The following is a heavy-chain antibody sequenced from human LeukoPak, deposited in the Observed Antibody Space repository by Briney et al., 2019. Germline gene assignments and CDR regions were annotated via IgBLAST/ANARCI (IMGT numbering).Heavy chain of an antibody. J-gene: IGHJ4*02. CDR2: IWPGDSDT. V-gene: IGHV5-51*01. D-gene: IGHD5-12*01. CDR3: ARGSGYDYLDY. Sequence: GESLKISCNASGYSFTSYWIAWVRQMPGKGLEWMGMIWPGDSDTRYSPSFQGQVTISADKSISTAYLQWSSLKASDTAMYYCARGSGYDYLDYWGQGTLVTVSS. CDR1: GYSFTSYW.